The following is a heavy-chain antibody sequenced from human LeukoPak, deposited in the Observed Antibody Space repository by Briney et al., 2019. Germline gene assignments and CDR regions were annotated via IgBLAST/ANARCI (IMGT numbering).Heavy chain of an antibody. J-gene: IGHJ5*02. CDR2: IYSGGST. V-gene: IGHV3-66*02. D-gene: IGHD6-13*01. CDR1: GFTVSSNY. Sequence: GGSLRLSCAASGFTVSSNYMSWVRQAPGKGLEWVSVIYSGGSTYYADSVKGRLTISRDNSKNTLHLQMNSLRVEDTAVYYCVRCLAAAGFFRFDPWGQGTLVTVSS. CDR3: VRCLAAAGFFRFDP.